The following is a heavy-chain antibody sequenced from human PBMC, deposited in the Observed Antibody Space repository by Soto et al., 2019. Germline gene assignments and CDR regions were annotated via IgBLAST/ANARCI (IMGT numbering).Heavy chain of an antibody. D-gene: IGHD3-22*01. V-gene: IGHV1-69*13. CDR2: IIPIFGTA. CDR3: ARPIQYYYDSSGLSAWFDP. Sequence: SVKVSCKASGGTFSSSAISWVRQAPGQGLEWMGGIIPIFGTANYAQKFQGRVTITADESTSTAYMELSSLRSEDTAVYYCARPIQYYYDSSGLSAWFDPWGQGTLVTVS. CDR1: GGTFSSSA. J-gene: IGHJ5*02.